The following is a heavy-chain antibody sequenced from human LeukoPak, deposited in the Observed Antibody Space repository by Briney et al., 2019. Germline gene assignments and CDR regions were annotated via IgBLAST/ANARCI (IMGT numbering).Heavy chain of an antibody. CDR3: ARDGYYYDSSGLRYAFDI. CDR2: ISSSGSTI. J-gene: IGHJ3*02. Sequence: GGSLRLSCAASGFTFSDYYMSWIRQAPGKGLEWVSYISSSGSTIYYADSVKGRSTISRDNAKNSLYLQMNSLRAEDTAVYYCARDGYYYDSSGLRYAFDIWGQGTMVTVSS. V-gene: IGHV3-11*04. D-gene: IGHD3-22*01. CDR1: GFTFSDYY.